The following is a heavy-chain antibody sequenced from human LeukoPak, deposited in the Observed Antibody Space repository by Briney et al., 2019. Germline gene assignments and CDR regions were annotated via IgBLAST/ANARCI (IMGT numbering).Heavy chain of an antibody. J-gene: IGHJ6*03. Sequence: SETLSLTCTVSGYSISSSSYYWGWIRQPPGKGLEWIGSIYYSGSTYYNPSLKSRVTISVDTSKNQFSLKLSSVTAADTAVYYCARVYYYYMDVWGKGTTVTISS. CDR1: GYSISSSSYY. CDR2: IYYSGST. CDR3: ARVYYYYMDV. V-gene: IGHV4-39*07.